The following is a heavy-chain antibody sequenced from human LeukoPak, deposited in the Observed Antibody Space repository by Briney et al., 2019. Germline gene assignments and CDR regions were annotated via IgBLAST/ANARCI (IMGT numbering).Heavy chain of an antibody. CDR3: ARDYGYCSGGSCYGNYFDY. J-gene: IGHJ4*02. CDR1: GGSISSSSYY. V-gene: IGHV4-39*07. D-gene: IGHD2-15*01. Sequence: PSETLSLTCTVSGGSISSSSYYWGWIRQPPGKGLEWIGSIYYSGSTYYNPSLKSRVTISVDTSKNQFSLKLSSVTAADTAVYYCARDYGYCSGGSCYGNYFDYWGQGTLVTVSS. CDR2: IYYSGST.